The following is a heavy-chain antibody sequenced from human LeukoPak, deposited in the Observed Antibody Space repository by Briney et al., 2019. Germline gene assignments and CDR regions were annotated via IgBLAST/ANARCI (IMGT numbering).Heavy chain of an antibody. Sequence: SETLSLTCTVSGGSINSYYWSWIRQPAGKGLEWIGRIYSSGSTNYNPSLKGRVSMSVDTSKNQFSLKLTSVTAADTAVYYCARGGKATVVTMWVQGILVTVSS. J-gene: IGHJ4*02. CDR3: ARGGKATVVTM. CDR2: IYSSGST. D-gene: IGHD4-23*01. CDR1: GGSINSYY. V-gene: IGHV4-4*07.